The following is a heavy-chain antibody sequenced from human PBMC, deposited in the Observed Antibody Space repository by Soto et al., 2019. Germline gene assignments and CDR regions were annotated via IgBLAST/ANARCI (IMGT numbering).Heavy chain of an antibody. V-gene: IGHV3-23*01. Sequence: GGSLRLSCAASGFTFSSQPMSWVRQAPGKGLEWVAAIAESGGGAAYVGSVEGRFTISRDNVKNMLYLQMNSLRVEDTAVYYCARAATYYDFWSGYPALDYWGQGTLVTVSS. J-gene: IGHJ4*02. D-gene: IGHD3-3*01. CDR1: GFTFSSQP. CDR3: ARAATYYDFWSGYPALDY. CDR2: IAESGGGA.